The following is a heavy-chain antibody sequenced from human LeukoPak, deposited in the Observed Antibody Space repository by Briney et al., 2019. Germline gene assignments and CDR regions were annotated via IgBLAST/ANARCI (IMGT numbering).Heavy chain of an antibody. V-gene: IGHV3-7*01. CDR2: IKQDGSEK. Sequence: GGSLRLSCAASGFTFSSYWMSWVRQALGKGLEWVANIKQDGSEKYYVDSVKGRFTISRDNAKNSLYLQMNSLRAEDTAVYYCARENFETTSYYYYGMDVWGQGTTVTVSS. CDR3: ARENFETTSYYYYGMDV. D-gene: IGHD1-1*01. CDR1: GFTFSSYW. J-gene: IGHJ6*02.